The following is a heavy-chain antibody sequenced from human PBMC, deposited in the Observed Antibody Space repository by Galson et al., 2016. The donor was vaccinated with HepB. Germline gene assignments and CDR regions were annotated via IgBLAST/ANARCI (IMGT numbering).Heavy chain of an antibody. CDR2: ISADNGDT. Sequence: SVKVSCKASGYNFHNYHISWVRQAPGQGLEWMGWISADNGDTKSAQKFQGRVIMTADTYTATAYVELGGLRSDDTAVYYCAKYDRLRFLSVWGQGTAVTVSS. J-gene: IGHJ6*02. V-gene: IGHV1-18*01. CDR3: AKYDRLRFLSV. CDR1: GYNFHNYH. D-gene: IGHD3-3*01.